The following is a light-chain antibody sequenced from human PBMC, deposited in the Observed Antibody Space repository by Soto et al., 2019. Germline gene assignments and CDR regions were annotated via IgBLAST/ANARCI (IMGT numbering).Light chain of an antibody. CDR2: DVS. CDR3: SSYTTSNTRQIV. CDR1: SSDVGGYNY. Sequence: QSALTQPASVSGSPGQSITISCTGTSSDVGGYNYVSWYQHHPGKAPKLLIYDVSNRPSGISNRFSGSKSDNTASLTISGLQPEDEADYYGSSYTTSNTRQIVFGTGTKVTGL. J-gene: IGLJ1*01. V-gene: IGLV2-14*03.